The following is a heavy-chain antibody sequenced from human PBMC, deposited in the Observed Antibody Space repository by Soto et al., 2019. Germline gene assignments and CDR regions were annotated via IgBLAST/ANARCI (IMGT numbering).Heavy chain of an antibody. V-gene: IGHV4-39*01. Sequence: PSETLSLTCTASGGSGRRTIYYWAWIRQPPGKGLQWIGSIYYTGSTFYCASLKSRVTMSVDTSKNQISLNLNAVTAADTAVYYCARHVVAAVGPLGGSSFDPWGQGTLVPVSS. CDR1: GGSGRRTIYY. J-gene: IGHJ5*02. D-gene: IGHD2-15*01. CDR2: IYYTGST. CDR3: ARHVVAAVGPLGGSSFDP.